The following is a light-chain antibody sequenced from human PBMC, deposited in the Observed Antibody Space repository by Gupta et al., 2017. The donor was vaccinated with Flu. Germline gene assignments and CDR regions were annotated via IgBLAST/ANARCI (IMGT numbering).Light chain of an antibody. CDR2: KAS. Sequence: DIQMTQSPSTLSASVGDRVTITCRASQSSDSWLAWYQQKPGKASKLLIYKASNLESGVPSRFSGSGSGTEFTLTISSLQPDDFATYYCQQYRSDPWTFGQGTTVEIQ. CDR1: QSSDSW. CDR3: QQYRSDPWT. V-gene: IGKV1-5*03. J-gene: IGKJ1*01.